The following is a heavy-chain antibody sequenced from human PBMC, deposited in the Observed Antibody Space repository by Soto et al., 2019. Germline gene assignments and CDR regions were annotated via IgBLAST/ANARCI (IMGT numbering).Heavy chain of an antibody. V-gene: IGHV4-59*12. CDR1: GGSISSYY. CDR2: IYYSGST. CDR3: AKLGFVLMELYYFHQ. J-gene: IGHJ4*01. D-gene: IGHD2-8*01. Sequence: SETLSLTCTVSGGSISSYYWSWIRQPPGKGLEWIGYIYYSGSTNYNPSLKSRVTISVDMPKNQFSLKLSSVTAEDTAVYFCAKLGFVLMELYYFHQWGHGTLVTVSS.